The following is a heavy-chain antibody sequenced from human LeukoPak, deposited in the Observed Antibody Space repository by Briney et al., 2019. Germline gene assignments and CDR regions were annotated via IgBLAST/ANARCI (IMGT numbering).Heavy chain of an antibody. CDR1: GFTFSSYG. D-gene: IGHD3-10*01. Sequence: PGGSLRLSCAASGFTFSSYGMNWVRQAPGKGLEWVSFISSSSSYIYYADSVKGRFTISRDNAKNSLYLQMNSLRAEDTAVYYCARGPLLLWFGELSISYHFYFDYWGQGTLVTVSS. J-gene: IGHJ4*02. CDR2: ISSSSSYI. CDR3: ARGPLLLWFGELSISYHFYFDY. V-gene: IGHV3-21*01.